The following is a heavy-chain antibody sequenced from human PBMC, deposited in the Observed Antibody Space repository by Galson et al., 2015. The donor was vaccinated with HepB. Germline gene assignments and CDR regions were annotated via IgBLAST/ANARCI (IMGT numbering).Heavy chain of an antibody. J-gene: IGHJ6*02. V-gene: IGHV4-34*01. D-gene: IGHD3-9*01. CDR2: INHSGST. Sequence: SETLSLTCAVYGGSFSGYYWSWIRQPPGKGLEWIGEINHSGSTNYNPSLKSRVTISVDTSKNQFSLKLSSVTAADTAVYYCARGPYYDILTGLYGMDVWGQGTTVTVSS. CDR3: ARGPYYDILTGLYGMDV. CDR1: GGSFSGYY.